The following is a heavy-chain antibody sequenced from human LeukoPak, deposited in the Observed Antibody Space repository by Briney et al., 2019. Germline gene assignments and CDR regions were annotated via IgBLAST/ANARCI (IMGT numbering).Heavy chain of an antibody. CDR2: IYYSGST. J-gene: IGHJ4*02. CDR3: ATNSDIVVVPAATPALGY. D-gene: IGHD2-2*01. Sequence: PSQTLSLTCTVSGGSISSGDYYWSWLRQPPGTGLEWIGYIYYSGSTYYNPSRKSRVTISVDTSKTQFSLNLSSVTAADTAVYYCATNSDIVVVPAATPALGYWGQGTLVTVSS. V-gene: IGHV4-30-4*01. CDR1: GGSISSGDYY.